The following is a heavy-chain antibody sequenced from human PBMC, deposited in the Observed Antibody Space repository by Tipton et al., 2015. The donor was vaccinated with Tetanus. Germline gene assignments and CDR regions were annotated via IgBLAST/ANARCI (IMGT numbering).Heavy chain of an antibody. J-gene: IGHJ4*02. CDR3: ARLTYLYETTIPYSAQFYFEF. CDR2: TQFSGGT. CDR1: GVSVMSGEYF. V-gene: IGHV4-30-4*08. Sequence: TLSLTCTVSGVSVMSGEYFWSWVRHLPGKGLEAIGNTQFSGGTYYDPSLKSRATISIDMSKNQFSLKMTSVTAADTAVYYCARLTYLYETTIPYSAQFYFEFWGQGTLVTVSS. D-gene: IGHD2-21*01.